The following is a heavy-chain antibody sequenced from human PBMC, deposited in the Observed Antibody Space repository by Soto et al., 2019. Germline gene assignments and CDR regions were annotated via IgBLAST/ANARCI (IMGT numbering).Heavy chain of an antibody. Sequence: QVQLMQSGAEVKKPGASVKVSCRASGYTFNGYYLHWVRQAPGEGPEWMGWINPNSGGTNYAQKFEGRVTMTGDTSISTAYMELTRLRPDDTALSYCASDGAFRRQTVAGTLRWFFDLWGRGTLVTVSS. V-gene: IGHV1-2*02. CDR3: ASDGAFRRQTVAGTLRWFFDL. CDR1: GYTFNGYY. D-gene: IGHD6-19*01. J-gene: IGHJ2*01. CDR2: INPNSGGT.